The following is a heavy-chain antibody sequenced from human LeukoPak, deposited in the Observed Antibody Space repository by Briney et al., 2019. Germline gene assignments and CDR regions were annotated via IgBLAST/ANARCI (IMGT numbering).Heavy chain of an antibody. CDR2: ISGGGSTI. Sequence: GAPLLLSSAASGVIFDDYNMGWLRPAPGKGLEWASYISGGGSTIFYADSVKGRFTIARDNAKNSMHLQMNSLRAEDTAVYYCGRDFGLSVTKRSFDTWGQGTMLTVSS. D-gene: IGHD1-20*01. CDR3: GRDFGLSVTKRSFDT. J-gene: IGHJ3*02. CDR1: GVIFDDYN. V-gene: IGHV3-11*01.